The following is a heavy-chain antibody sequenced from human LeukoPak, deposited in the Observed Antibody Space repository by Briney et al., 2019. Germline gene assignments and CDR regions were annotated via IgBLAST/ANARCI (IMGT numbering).Heavy chain of an antibody. V-gene: IGHV3-30*04. CDR2: ISYDGSNK. CDR3: ARDPECSSTSCYTGNWFDP. D-gene: IGHD2-2*02. J-gene: IGHJ5*02. Sequence: GGSLRLSCAASGFTFSSYAMHWVRQAPGKGLEWVAVISYDGSNKYYADSVKGRFTISRDNSKNTLYLQMNSLRVEDTAVYYCARDPECSSTSCYTGNWFDPWGQGTLVTVSS. CDR1: GFTFSSYA.